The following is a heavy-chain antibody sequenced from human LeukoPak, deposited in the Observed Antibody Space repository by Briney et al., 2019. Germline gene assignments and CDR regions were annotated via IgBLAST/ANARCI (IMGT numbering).Heavy chain of an antibody. J-gene: IGHJ3*02. D-gene: IGHD3-9*01. Sequence: SQTLSLTCTVSGGSISSGGYYWSWIRQPPGKGLEWMGYIYHSGSTYYNPSLKSRVTISVDRSKNQFSLKLSSVTAADTAVYYCAREDDILTGYYRQAFDIWGQGTMVTVSS. CDR2: IYHSGST. CDR3: AREDDILTGYYRQAFDI. V-gene: IGHV4-30-2*01. CDR1: GGSISSGGYY.